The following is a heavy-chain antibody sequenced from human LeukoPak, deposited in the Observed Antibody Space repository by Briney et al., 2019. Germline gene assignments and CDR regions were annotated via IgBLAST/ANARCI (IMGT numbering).Heavy chain of an antibody. Sequence: GGSLRLSCAASGFTFSSYSMNWVRQAPGEGLEWVSYISSSISTIYYADSVKGRFTISRDNAKNSLYLQMNSLRAEDTAVYYCARSSSSSWAEFYYYYYGMDVWGQGTTVTVSS. J-gene: IGHJ6*02. CDR1: GFTFSSYS. V-gene: IGHV3-48*01. D-gene: IGHD6-13*01. CDR2: ISSSISTI. CDR3: ARSSSSSWAEFYYYYYGMDV.